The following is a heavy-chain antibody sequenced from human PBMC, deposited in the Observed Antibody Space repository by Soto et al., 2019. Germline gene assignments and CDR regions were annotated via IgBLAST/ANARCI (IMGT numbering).Heavy chain of an antibody. CDR2: IYYSGST. CDR1: GGSISSYY. D-gene: IGHD1-1*01. J-gene: IGHJ4*02. V-gene: IGHV4-59*01. CDR3: ARAISWNVHFDY. Sequence: SETLSLTCTVSGGSISSYYWSWIRQPPGKGLEWIGYIYYSGSTNYTPSLKSRVTISVDTSKNQFSLKLSSVTAADTAVYYCARAISWNVHFDYWGQGTLVTVSS.